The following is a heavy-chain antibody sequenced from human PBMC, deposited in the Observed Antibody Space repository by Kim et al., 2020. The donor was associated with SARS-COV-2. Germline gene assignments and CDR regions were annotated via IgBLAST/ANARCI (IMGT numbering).Heavy chain of an antibody. Sequence: GGSLRLSCAASGFTFSSYSMNWVRQAPGKGLEWVSYISSSSSTIYYADSVKGRFTISRDNAKNSLYLQMNSLRDEDTAVYYCARDYVVVVPAAKVGGYYYYGMDVWGQGTTVTVSS. CDR1: GFTFSSYS. CDR3: ARDYVVVVPAAKVGGYYYYGMDV. CDR2: ISSSSSTI. V-gene: IGHV3-48*02. J-gene: IGHJ6*02. D-gene: IGHD2-2*01.